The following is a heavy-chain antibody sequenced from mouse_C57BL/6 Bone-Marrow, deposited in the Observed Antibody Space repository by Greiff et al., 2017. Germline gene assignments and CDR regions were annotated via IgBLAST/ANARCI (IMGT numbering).Heavy chain of an antibody. V-gene: IGHV1-5*01. D-gene: IGHD1-1*01. CDR3: TREGIYYYGSSYWYFDV. J-gene: IGHJ1*03. Sequence: SGTVLARPGASVKMSCKTSGYTFTSYWMHWVKQRPGQGLEWIGAIYPGNSDTSYNQKFKGKAKLTAVTSDSTAYMELSSLTNEDSAVYYCTREGIYYYGSSYWYFDVWGTGTTVTVSS. CDR2: IYPGNSDT. CDR1: GYTFTSYW.